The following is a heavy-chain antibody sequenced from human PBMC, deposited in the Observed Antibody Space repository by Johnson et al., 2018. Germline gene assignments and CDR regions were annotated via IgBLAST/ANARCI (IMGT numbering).Heavy chain of an antibody. CDR1: GGSISSISYY. J-gene: IGHJ5*02. Sequence: QVQLQESGPGLVKPSETLSLTCTVSGGSISSISYYWGWIRQPPGQGLEWIGSIYYSGSTYYNPSLESRVTISVDTSKNHFSLKLSSVTAADTAVYYCARDGDYDWFDPWGQGTLVTVSS. CDR2: IYYSGST. CDR3: ARDGDYDWFDP. D-gene: IGHD4-17*01. V-gene: IGHV4-39*07.